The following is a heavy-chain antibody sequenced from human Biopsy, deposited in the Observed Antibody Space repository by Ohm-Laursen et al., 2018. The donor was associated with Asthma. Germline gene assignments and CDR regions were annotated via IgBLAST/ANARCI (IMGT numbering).Heavy chain of an antibody. CDR3: ARCQVGYSSGWSLLLKKIYYSGMDV. V-gene: IGHV1-69*13. CDR1: GGTFSNFA. Sequence: SVKVSCKAPGGTFSNFAISWVRQAPGQGLEWLGGIITVFGTTNFAQKFQGRVTITADESTSTVYMEVTSLRSEDTAIYYCARCQVGYSSGWSLLLKKIYYSGMDVWGQGTAVTVSS. CDR2: IITVFGTT. D-gene: IGHD6-19*01. J-gene: IGHJ6*02.